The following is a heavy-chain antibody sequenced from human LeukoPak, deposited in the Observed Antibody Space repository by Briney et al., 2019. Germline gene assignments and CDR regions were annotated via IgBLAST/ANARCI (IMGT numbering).Heavy chain of an antibody. Sequence: GASVKVSCKASGYTFTSYDINWVRQATGQGLEWMGWMNPNSGNTGYAQKFQGRVTITRNTSISTAYMELSSLRSEDTAVYYCARVPSPHGFLDYWGQGTLVTVSS. CDR1: GYTFTSYD. J-gene: IGHJ4*02. CDR3: ARVPSPHGFLDY. D-gene: IGHD3-10*01. CDR2: MNPNSGNT. V-gene: IGHV1-8*03.